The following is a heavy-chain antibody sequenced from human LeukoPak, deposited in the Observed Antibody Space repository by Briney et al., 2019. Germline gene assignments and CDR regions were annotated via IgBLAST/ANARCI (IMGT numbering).Heavy chain of an antibody. D-gene: IGHD2-21*02. CDR2: INHSGST. V-gene: IGHV4-4*02. Sequence: SETLSLTCAVSGGSISRNTWWSWARQPPGKGLEWIGEINHSGSTYYNPSLKSRVTISVDTSKNQFSLKLSSVTAADTAVYYCAREGHIVVVTAHRNNWFDPWGQGTLVTVSS. CDR3: AREGHIVVVTAHRNNWFDP. J-gene: IGHJ5*02. CDR1: GGSISRNTW.